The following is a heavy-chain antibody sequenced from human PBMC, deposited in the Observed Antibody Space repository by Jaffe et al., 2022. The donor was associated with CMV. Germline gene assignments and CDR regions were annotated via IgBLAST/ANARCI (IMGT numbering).Heavy chain of an antibody. J-gene: IGHJ4*02. Sequence: QVTLRESGPALVKPTQTLTLTCTFSGFSLSTSGMFVSWIRQPPGKALEWLARIDWDDDKYYSTSLKTRLTISKDTSKNQVVLTVTNMDPVDTATYFCARIHRNGATAYFFDYWGQGILVTVSS. V-gene: IGHV2-70*15. D-gene: IGHD4-17*01. CDR1: GFSLSTSGMF. CDR2: IDWDDDK. CDR3: ARIHRNGATAYFFDY.